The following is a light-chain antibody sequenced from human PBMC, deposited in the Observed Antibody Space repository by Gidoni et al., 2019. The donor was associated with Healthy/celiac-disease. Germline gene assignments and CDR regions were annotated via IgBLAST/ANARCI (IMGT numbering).Light chain of an antibody. CDR3: QQRSNWPPYP. CDR1: QSVSSY. J-gene: IGKJ2*01. CDR2: DAS. Sequence: EIVLTQSPATLSLSPGERATLSCRASQSVSSYLAWYQQKPGQAPRLLIYDASNRATGIPARFSGSGYGTDFTLTISSLGPEEFAVYYCQQRSNWPPYPFGQGTKLEIK. V-gene: IGKV3-11*01.